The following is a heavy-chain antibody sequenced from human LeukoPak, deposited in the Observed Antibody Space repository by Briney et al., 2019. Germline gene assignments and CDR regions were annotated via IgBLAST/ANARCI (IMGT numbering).Heavy chain of an antibody. V-gene: IGHV4-4*02. J-gene: IGHJ6*04. CDR2: IYHSGST. D-gene: IGHD2-21*02. CDR1: GGSSSSSNW. CDR3: ASSSRYCGGDCYPWYYGMDV. Sequence: SGTLSLTCAVSGGSSSSSNWWSWVRQPPGKGLEWIGEIYHSGSTNYNPSLKSRVTISVDKSKNQFSLKLSSVTAADTAVYYCASSSRYCGGDCYPWYYGMDVWGKGTTVTVSS.